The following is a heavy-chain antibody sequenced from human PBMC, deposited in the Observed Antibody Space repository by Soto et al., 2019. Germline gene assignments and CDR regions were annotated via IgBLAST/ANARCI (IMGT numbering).Heavy chain of an antibody. CDR2: IYYSGST. V-gene: IGHV4-39*01. CDR3: ARVNILEWNPDPGY. CDR1: GGSISSSSYY. D-gene: IGHD3-3*01. J-gene: IGHJ4*02. Sequence: PSETLSLTCTVSGGSISSSSYYWGWIRQPPGKGLEWIGSIYYSGSTYYNPSLKSRVTISVDTSKNQFSLKLSSVTAADTAVYYCARVNILEWNPDPGYWGQGTLVTVSS.